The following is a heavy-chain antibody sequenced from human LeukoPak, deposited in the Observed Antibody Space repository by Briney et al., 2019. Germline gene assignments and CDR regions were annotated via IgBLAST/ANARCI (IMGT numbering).Heavy chain of an antibody. J-gene: IGHJ4*02. V-gene: IGHV4-61*09. CDR2: IYTTGST. CDR1: GGSISSGSYY. CDR3: ARLRYYDILTGYGRDFDY. Sequence: SQTLSLTCTVSGGSISSGSYYWSWIRQPAGKGLEWIGHIYTTGSTNYNPSLKSRVTISVDTSKNQFSLKLSSVTAADTAVYYCARLRYYDILTGYGRDFDYWGQGTLVTVSS. D-gene: IGHD3-9*01.